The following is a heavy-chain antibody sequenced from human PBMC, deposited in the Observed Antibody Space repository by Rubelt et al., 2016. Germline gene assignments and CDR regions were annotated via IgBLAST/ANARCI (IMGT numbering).Heavy chain of an antibody. CDR1: GGSISSSSYY. CDR2: IYYSGST. J-gene: IGHJ3*02. Sequence: QLQLQESGPGLVKPSETLSLTCTVSGGSISSSSYYWGWIRQPPGKGLEWIGSIYYSGSTYYNPSLKGRVTISVDTSKNQFSLKLSSVTAADTAVYYCARDDSSGYTPLNDAFDIWAKGQWSPSLQ. D-gene: IGHD3-22*01. V-gene: IGHV4-39*02. CDR3: ARDDSSGYTPLNDAFDI.